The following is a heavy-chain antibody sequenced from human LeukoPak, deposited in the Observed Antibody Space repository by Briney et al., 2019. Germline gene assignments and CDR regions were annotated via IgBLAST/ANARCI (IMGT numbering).Heavy chain of an antibody. Sequence: PSETLSLTSTVSGGSISSYYWSWIRQPAGKGLEWIGRIYTSGSTNYNPSLKSRATMSVDTSKNQFSLKLSSVTDADTAVYYCARDEIPNKAARDWGQGTLVTVSS. D-gene: IGHD2/OR15-2a*01. CDR2: IYTSGST. J-gene: IGHJ4*02. CDR1: GGSISSYY. CDR3: ARDEIPNKAARD. V-gene: IGHV4-4*07.